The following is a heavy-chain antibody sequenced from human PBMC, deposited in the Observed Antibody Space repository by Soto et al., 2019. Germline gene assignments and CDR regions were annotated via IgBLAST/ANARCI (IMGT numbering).Heavy chain of an antibody. CDR3: ARVYPSSSWPTPDSLTNWFDP. Sequence: ASVKVSCKASGYTFTSYGISWVRQAPGQGLEWMGWISAYNGNTNYAQKLQGRVTMTTGTSTSTAYMELRSLRSDDTAVYYCARVYPSSSWPTPDSLTNWFDPWGQGTLVTVSS. CDR1: GYTFTSYG. V-gene: IGHV1-18*04. CDR2: ISAYNGNT. J-gene: IGHJ5*02. D-gene: IGHD6-13*01.